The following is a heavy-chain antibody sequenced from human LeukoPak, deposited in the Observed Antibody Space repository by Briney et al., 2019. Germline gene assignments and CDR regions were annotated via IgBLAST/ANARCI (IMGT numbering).Heavy chain of an antibody. CDR2: IYTSGST. J-gene: IGHJ4*02. CDR3: AREGLGSSGSYLLFDY. D-gene: IGHD3-22*01. CDR1: GGSISSYY. V-gene: IGHV4-4*07. Sequence: SETLSLTCTVSGGSISSYYWSWIRQPAGKGLEWIGRIYTSGSTNYNPSLKSRVTMSVDTSKNQFSLKLSSVTAADTAVYYCAREGLGSSGSYLLFDYWGQGTLVTVSP.